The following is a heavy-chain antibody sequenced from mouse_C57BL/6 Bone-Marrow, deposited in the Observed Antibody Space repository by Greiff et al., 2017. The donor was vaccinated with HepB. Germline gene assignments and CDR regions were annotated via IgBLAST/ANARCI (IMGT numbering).Heavy chain of an antibody. D-gene: IGHD1-1*01. J-gene: IGHJ2*01. CDR3: ARAPYYGSSYHFDY. Sequence: VQLKESGPELVKPGASVKISCKASGYSFTGYYMNWVKQSPEKSLEWIGEINPSTGGTTYNQKFKAKATLTVDKSSSTAYMQLKSLTSEDSAVYYCARAPYYGSSYHFDYWGQGTTLTVSS. V-gene: IGHV1-42*01. CDR2: INPSTGGT. CDR1: GYSFTGYY.